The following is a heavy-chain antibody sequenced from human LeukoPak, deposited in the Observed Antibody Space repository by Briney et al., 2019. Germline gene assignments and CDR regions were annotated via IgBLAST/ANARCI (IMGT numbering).Heavy chain of an antibody. V-gene: IGHV4-39*01. CDR2: IYYSGST. CDR1: GGSISSSSYY. CDR3: ARQHGSGSYYNWRGKYYFDY. D-gene: IGHD3-10*01. Sequence: SETLSLTCTVSGGSISSSSYYWGWIRQPPGKGLEWIGSIYYSGSTYYNPSLKSRVTISVDTSKNQFSLKLSSVTAADTAVYYCARQHGSGSYYNWRGKYYFDYWGQGTLVTVSS. J-gene: IGHJ4*02.